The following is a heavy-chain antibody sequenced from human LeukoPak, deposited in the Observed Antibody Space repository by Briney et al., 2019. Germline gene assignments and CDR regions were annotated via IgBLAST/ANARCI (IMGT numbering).Heavy chain of an antibody. D-gene: IGHD6-19*01. CDR1: GGSLKSNY. CDR3: AREAGISSVRPLDY. CDR2: VSTTGSP. V-gene: IGHV4-4*07. J-gene: IGHJ4*02. Sequence: KTSETLSLTCSVSGGSLKSNYWTWIRQPAGKGLEWIGRVSTTGSPNYNGFLKSRLTMSVDTSKNQFPLKLSSVTAADTAVYYCAREAGISSVRPLDYWGQGTLVTVSS.